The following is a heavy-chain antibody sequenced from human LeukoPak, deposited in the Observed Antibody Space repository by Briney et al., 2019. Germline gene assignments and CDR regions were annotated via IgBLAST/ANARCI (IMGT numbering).Heavy chain of an antibody. D-gene: IGHD3-16*01. Sequence: PSETLSLTCTVSGGSISSSSYYWGWIRQPPGKGLEWIGSIYYSGSTYYNPSLKSRVTISVDTSKNQFSLKLSSVTAPDTAVYYCARSGRRGSPSWFDPWGQATLVTVYS. CDR1: GGSISSSSYY. J-gene: IGHJ5*02. V-gene: IGHV4-39*07. CDR3: ARSGRRGSPSWFDP. CDR2: IYYSGST.